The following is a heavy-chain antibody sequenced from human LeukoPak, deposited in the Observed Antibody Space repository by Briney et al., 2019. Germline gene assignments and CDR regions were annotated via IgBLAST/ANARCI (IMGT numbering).Heavy chain of an antibody. Sequence: PGGSLRLSCAASGFSFGTYAMTWVRQAPGKGLDWVSVISNAAVTTYYADSVRGRFTISRDNTNNMLFLQMNSLRAEDTAVYYCAKLNSPSSPDIVYWGRGTLVTVSS. CDR3: AKLNSPSSPDIVY. CDR1: GFSFGTYA. D-gene: IGHD2/OR15-2a*01. CDR2: ISNAAVTT. V-gene: IGHV3-23*01. J-gene: IGHJ4*02.